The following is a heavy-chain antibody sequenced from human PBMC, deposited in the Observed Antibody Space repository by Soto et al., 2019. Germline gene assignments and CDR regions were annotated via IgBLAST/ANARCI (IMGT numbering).Heavy chain of an antibody. J-gene: IGHJ6*02. D-gene: IGHD3-3*01. CDR3: ARVFGFSGMDV. CDR1: GGSISSGGYY. Sequence: QVQLQESGPGLVKPSQTLSLTCTVSGGSISSGGYYWSWIRQHPGKGLEWIGYIYYRGSTYYKPSLMCRVSISVGTSKIQFSLKLSSVTAADTAVYYCARVFGFSGMDVWGQGTTITVSS. CDR2: IYYRGST. V-gene: IGHV4-31*03.